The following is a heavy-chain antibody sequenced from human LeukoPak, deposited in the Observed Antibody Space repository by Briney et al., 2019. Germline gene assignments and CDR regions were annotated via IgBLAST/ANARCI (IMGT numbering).Heavy chain of an antibody. V-gene: IGHV1-2*02. Sequence: ASVKVSCKASGYTFTGYYMHWVRQAPGQGLEWMGWINPNSGGTNYAQKFQGRVTMTRDTSISTAYMELSRLRSDDTAVYFCAREGYGYGPPGYWGQGTLVTVSS. CDR2: INPNSGGT. D-gene: IGHD5-18*01. CDR1: GYTFTGYY. CDR3: AREGYGYGPPGY. J-gene: IGHJ4*02.